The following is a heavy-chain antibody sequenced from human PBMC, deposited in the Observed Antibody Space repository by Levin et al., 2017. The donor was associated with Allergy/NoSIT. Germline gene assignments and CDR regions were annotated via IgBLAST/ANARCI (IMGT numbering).Heavy chain of an antibody. V-gene: IGHV3-30*09. J-gene: IGHJ4*02. CDR2: ISSDGTNK. CDR3: ARDLVAVGIEAY. CDR1: GFTFSDYT. D-gene: IGHD3-22*01. Sequence: HAGGSLRLSCAASGFTFSDYTMHWVRQAPGKGLEWVAVISSDGTNKYYADSVKGRFAISRDNPKNTLYLQMSSLRVEDTAVYYCARDLVAVGIEAYWGQGTLVIVSS.